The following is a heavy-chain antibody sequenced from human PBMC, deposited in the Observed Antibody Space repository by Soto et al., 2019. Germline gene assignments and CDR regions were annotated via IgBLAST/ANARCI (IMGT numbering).Heavy chain of an antibody. D-gene: IGHD2-15*01. CDR1: GDSVSSNSAA. CDR2: TYYRSKWYN. J-gene: IGHJ5*02. CDR3: ARPVVPVPNGGGFDP. V-gene: IGHV6-1*01. Sequence: SQTLSLTCAISGDSVSSNSAAWNWIRQSPSRGLEWLGRTYYRSKWYNDYAVSVKSRITINPDTSKNQFSLQLSSVTAADTAVYSCARPVVPVPNGGGFDPWGQGTLVTVSS.